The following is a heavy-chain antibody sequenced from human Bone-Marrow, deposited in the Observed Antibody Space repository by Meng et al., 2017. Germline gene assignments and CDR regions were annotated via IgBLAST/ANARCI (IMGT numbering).Heavy chain of an antibody. Sequence: QVQLPQGGAGLLKPSGPLSLTFGVSGASVSSGYWWTWVRQPPGKGLEWIGEFHHSGTTNYNPSLRSRVTISVDTSKNQFSLRLTSVTAADAAVYYCAASPGWWRIDSWGQGTLVTVSS. V-gene: IGHV4-4*02. J-gene: IGHJ4*02. D-gene: IGHD6-19*01. CDR2: FHHSGTT. CDR1: GASVSSGYW. CDR3: AASPGWWRIDS.